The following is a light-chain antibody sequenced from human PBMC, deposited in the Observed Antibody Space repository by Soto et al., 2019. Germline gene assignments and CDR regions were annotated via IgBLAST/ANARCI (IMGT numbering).Light chain of an antibody. CDR3: QQYYSTPQT. J-gene: IGKJ2*01. CDR2: WAS. V-gene: IGKV4-1*01. CDR1: QSVLYSSNNKND. Sequence: DIVMTQSPDSLAVSLGERATINCKSSQSVLYSSNNKNDLAWYQQKPGQPPKLRIYWASTRESGVPDRFSGSGSGTDFTLTISSLQAEDVAVYYCQQYYSTPQTFGQGTKLEIK.